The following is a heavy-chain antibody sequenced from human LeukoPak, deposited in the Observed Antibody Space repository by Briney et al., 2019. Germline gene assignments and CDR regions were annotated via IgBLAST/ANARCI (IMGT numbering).Heavy chain of an antibody. V-gene: IGHV3-7*01. CDR1: GVAFSDDS. CDR2: IKQDGSEK. D-gene: IGHD6-19*01. J-gene: IGHJ4*02. Sequence: PGGSLRLSCAAFGVAFSDDSMTWVRQAPGRGLEWVATIKQDGSEKYYVDPVKGRFTISRDNAKNSLYLQMNCLRAEDTAVYYCARESSGCLDCWGQGPRVTVSS. CDR3: ARESSGCLDC.